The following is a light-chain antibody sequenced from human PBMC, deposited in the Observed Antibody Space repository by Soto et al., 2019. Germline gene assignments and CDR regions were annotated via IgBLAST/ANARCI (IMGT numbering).Light chain of an antibody. CDR1: SSDVGGYNY. Sequence: LTQPPPASGSPGQSVTISCTGTSSDVGGYNYVSWFQQHPGKAPKLMIYEVNKRPSGVPDRFSGSKSGNTASLTVSGLQADDEADYYCSSYAGSNNYVFGSGTKVT. J-gene: IGLJ1*01. CDR3: SSYAGSNNYV. V-gene: IGLV2-8*01. CDR2: EVN.